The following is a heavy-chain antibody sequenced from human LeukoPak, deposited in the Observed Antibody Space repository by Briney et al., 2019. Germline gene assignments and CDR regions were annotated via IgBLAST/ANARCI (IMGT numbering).Heavy chain of an antibody. J-gene: IGHJ4*02. D-gene: IGHD1-14*01. CDR2: ISGSSSFI. Sequence: GGSLRLSCAASGFTFSSYSMNWVRQAPGKGLEWVSSISGSSSFIYYADSVKGRFTISRDNAKNSLYLQMNSLRAEDTAVYYCAREGPNRGFDYWGQGTLVTVSS. V-gene: IGHV3-21*01. CDR3: AREGPNRGFDY. CDR1: GFTFSSYS.